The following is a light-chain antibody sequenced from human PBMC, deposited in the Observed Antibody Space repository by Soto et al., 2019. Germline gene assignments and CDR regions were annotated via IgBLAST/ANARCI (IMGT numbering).Light chain of an antibody. CDR3: LQYDNWPWT. J-gene: IGKJ1*01. V-gene: IGKV3-15*01. CDR2: GAS. Sequence: EIVMTQSPATLSVSPGGRATLSCRASQSISDTLAWYRQKPGQAPRLLIHGASTRAPGFPARFSGSGSGTDFTLTISSLQSEDFAVYYCLQYDNWPWTFGQGTKVDIK. CDR1: QSISDT.